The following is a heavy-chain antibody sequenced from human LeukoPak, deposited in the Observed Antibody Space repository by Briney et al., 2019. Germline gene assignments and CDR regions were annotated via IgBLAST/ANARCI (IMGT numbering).Heavy chain of an antibody. J-gene: IGHJ4*02. CDR1: GYTFTSYA. V-gene: IGHV1-3*01. D-gene: IGHD6-19*01. CDR3: ARERARQWLVLYY. Sequence: GASVKVSCKASGYTFTSYAMHWVRQAPGQRREWMGWINAGNGNTKYSQKFQGRVTITRDTSASTAYMELSSLRSEDTAVYYCARERARQWLVLYYWGQGTLVTVSS. CDR2: INAGNGNT.